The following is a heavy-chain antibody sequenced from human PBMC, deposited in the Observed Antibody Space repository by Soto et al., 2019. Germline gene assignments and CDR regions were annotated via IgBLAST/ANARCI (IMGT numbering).Heavy chain of an antibody. D-gene: IGHD6-13*01. J-gene: IGHJ6*04. CDR1: GGTFSSYA. CDR2: IIPIFGTA. CDR3: ARGGPTAGPDYYGMDV. V-gene: IGHV1-69*01. Sequence: QVQLVQSGAEVKKPGSSVKVSCKASGGTFSSYAISWVRQAPGQGLEWMGGIIPIFGTANYAQKFQGRVTITADESTSTAYMELSSLSSEDTVVYYCARGGPTAGPDYYGMDVGGKGTTVIVSS.